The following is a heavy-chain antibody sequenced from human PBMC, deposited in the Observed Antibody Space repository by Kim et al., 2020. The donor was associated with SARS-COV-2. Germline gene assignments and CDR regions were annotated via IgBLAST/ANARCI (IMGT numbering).Heavy chain of an antibody. J-gene: IGHJ6*02. D-gene: IGHD6-19*01. CDR1: GGTFSNYA. V-gene: IGHV1-69*13. CDR3: AKTGYSSGWTYYYYGMDV. CDR2: IIPIFGTA. Sequence: SVKVSCKASGGTFSNYAISWVRQAPGQGLEWMGGIIPIFGTANYAQKFQGRVTITADESTSTAYMELSSLRSEDTAVYYCAKTGYSSGWTYYYYGMDVWGQGATVTGSS.